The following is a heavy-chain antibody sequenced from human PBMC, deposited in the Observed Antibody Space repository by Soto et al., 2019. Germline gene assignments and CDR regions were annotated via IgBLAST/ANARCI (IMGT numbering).Heavy chain of an antibody. Sequence: SETLSLTCTVSGGSISSYYWSWIRQPPGKGLEWIGYIYYSGSTNYNPSLKSRVTISVDTSKNQFSLKLSSVTAADTAVYYCARKEVGATSRWFDPWGQGTLVTVSS. V-gene: IGHV4-59*08. CDR1: GGSISSYY. J-gene: IGHJ5*02. D-gene: IGHD1-26*01. CDR3: ARKEVGATSRWFDP. CDR2: IYYSGST.